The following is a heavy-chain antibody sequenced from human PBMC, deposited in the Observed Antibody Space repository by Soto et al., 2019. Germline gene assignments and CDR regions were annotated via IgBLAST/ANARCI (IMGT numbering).Heavy chain of an antibody. V-gene: IGHV3-7*01. D-gene: IGHD3-22*01. CDR3: ARASWDSSGFYPYYFDY. J-gene: IGHJ4*02. Sequence: EVQLVESGGGLVQPGGSLRLSCAASGFTFSSYWMSWVRQAPGKGLEWVANIKEDGSEKKYVDSVKGRCTISRDNAKNTLYLQMNSLRDEDTAMYYCARASWDSSGFYPYYFDYWGQGTLVTVSS. CDR1: GFTFSSYW. CDR2: IKEDGSEK.